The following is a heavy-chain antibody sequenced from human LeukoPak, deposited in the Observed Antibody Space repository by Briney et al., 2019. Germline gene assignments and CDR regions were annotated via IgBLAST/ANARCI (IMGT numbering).Heavy chain of an antibody. Sequence: GGSLRLSCAASGFTFSSYAMSWVRQAPGKGLEWVSAISGSGGSTYYADSVKGRFTISRDNSKNTLYLQMNSLRAEDTAVYYCAKGRIAAPGITSDYWGQGTLVTVSS. CDR2: ISGSGGST. D-gene: IGHD6-6*01. CDR1: GFTFSSYA. J-gene: IGHJ4*02. CDR3: AKGRIAAPGITSDY. V-gene: IGHV3-23*01.